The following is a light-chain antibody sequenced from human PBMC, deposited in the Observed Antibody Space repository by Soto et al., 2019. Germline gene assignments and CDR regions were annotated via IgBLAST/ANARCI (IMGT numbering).Light chain of an antibody. V-gene: IGLV3-21*04. J-gene: IGLJ2*01. Sequence: SYELTQPPSVSVAPGKTARITCGGNNIGSKSVHWYQQKPGQAPVLVIYYDSDRPSGIPERFSGSNSGNTATLTISRVEAGDEAHYYCQVSDSSSPRGVFGGGTPLTVL. CDR2: YDS. CDR1: NIGSKS. CDR3: QVSDSSSPRGV.